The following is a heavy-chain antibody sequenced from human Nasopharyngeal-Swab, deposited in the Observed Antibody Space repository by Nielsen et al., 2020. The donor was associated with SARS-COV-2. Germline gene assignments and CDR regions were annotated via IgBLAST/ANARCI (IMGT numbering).Heavy chain of an antibody. V-gene: IGHV3-53*01. CDR3: ARDLPAGFHYMDV. Sequence: GESLKISCTASGLTVSSTYMSWVRQAPGKGLEWVSVIYSDGSTYYEDSVKGRFTISRDNSKNTLYLQMNSLRAEDTAVYFCARDLPAGFHYMDVWGKGTTVTVSS. D-gene: IGHD2-2*01. CDR1: GLTVSSTY. J-gene: IGHJ6*03. CDR2: IYSDGST.